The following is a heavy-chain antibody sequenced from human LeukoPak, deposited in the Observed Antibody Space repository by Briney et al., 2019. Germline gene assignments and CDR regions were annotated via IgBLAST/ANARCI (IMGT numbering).Heavy chain of an antibody. CDR1: GGSISSYY. CDR3: ARAQKNGSGSPFDY. Sequence: SETLSLTCTVSGGSISSYYWSWIRQPPGKGLEWIGYIYYSGSTNYNPSLKSRVTISVDTSKNQFSLKLSSVTAADTAVYYCARAQKNGSGSPFDYWGQGTLVTVSS. J-gene: IGHJ4*02. D-gene: IGHD3-10*01. CDR2: IYYSGST. V-gene: IGHV4-59*08.